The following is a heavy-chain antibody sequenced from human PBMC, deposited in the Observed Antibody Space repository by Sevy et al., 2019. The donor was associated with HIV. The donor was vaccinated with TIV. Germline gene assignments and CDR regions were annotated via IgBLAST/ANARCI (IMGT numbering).Heavy chain of an antibody. V-gene: IGHV3-7*01. Sequence: AGSLRLSCAASGFTFSSYWMSWVRQAPGKGLEWVANIKQDGSEKNYVDSVKGRFTISRDNAKNSLYLQMNSLRADDTAVYYCARDVVMGSYWGQGTLVTVSS. CDR2: IKQDGSEK. CDR1: GFTFSSYW. D-gene: IGHD3-16*01. J-gene: IGHJ4*02. CDR3: ARDVVMGSY.